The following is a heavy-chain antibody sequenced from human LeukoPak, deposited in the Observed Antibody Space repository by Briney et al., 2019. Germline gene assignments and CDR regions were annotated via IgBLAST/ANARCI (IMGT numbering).Heavy chain of an antibody. CDR1: GYTFTSYD. J-gene: IGHJ6*03. V-gene: IGHV1-8*03. CDR3: ARARQRSPIFGVVIPKKSRYYYYYMDV. Sequence: ASVKVSCKASGYTFTSYDINWVRQATGQGLEWMGWMNPNSGNTGYAQKFQGRVTITRNTSISTAYMELSSLRSEDTAVYYCARARQRSPIFGVVIPKKSRYYYYYMDVWGKGTTVTVSS. CDR2: MNPNSGNT. D-gene: IGHD3-3*01.